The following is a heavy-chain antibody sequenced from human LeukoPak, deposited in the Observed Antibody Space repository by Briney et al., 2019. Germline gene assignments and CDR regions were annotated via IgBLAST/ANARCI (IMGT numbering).Heavy chain of an antibody. Sequence: GGPLRLSCAASGFSFDTYAMHWVRQAPGQGLEWVALIWHDGSHKFYSNSVRGQFTISRDNSKNTLYLQMNSLRAEDTAVYYCAKEYYDILTGLYYGMDVWGKGTTVTVSS. CDR1: GFSFDTYA. J-gene: IGHJ6*04. CDR2: IWHDGSHK. V-gene: IGHV3-30*02. D-gene: IGHD3-9*01. CDR3: AKEYYDILTGLYYGMDV.